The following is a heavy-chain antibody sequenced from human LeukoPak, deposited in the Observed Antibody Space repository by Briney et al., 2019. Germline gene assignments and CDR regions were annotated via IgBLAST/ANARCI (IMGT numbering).Heavy chain of an antibody. D-gene: IGHD1-26*01. CDR2: ISNSGGST. Sequence: HPGGSLRLSCAASGFTFSSYAMSWVRQVPGKGLEWVSGISNSGGSTYYADSVKGRFTISRDNSKNTLYMQMNSLRAEDTAVCYCARRGSYFFLDYLGLGTLVTVSS. CDR3: ARRGSYFFLDY. V-gene: IGHV3-23*01. CDR1: GFTFSSYA. J-gene: IGHJ4*02.